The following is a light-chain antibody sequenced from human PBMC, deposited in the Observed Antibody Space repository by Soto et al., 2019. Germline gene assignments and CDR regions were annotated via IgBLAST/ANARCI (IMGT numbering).Light chain of an antibody. V-gene: IGKV1-39*01. CDR2: AAS. CDR1: QSIDNY. J-gene: IGKJ1*01. CDR3: QQSYSSPET. Sequence: DIQMTQSPSSLSASVGDRVTITCRASQSIDNYLNWYQQKPGKAPNLLIYAASTLLSGVPSRFSGRRSGTHFTLTISSLQPEEFATYYFQQSYSSPETFGQGTKVEIK.